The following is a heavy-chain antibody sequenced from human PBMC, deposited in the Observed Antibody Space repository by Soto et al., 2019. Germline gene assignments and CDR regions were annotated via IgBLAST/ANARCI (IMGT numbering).Heavy chain of an antibody. V-gene: IGHV4-59*01. CDR1: GDSIGIYY. Sequence: PSETLSLTCTVSGDSIGIYYWSWIRQPPGKGLEWIGYISYSGNTNYNPSLKSRATISVDTSKNQFFLDLSSVTAADTAVYYCARVGAQGYYYYYYGMDVWGQGTTVTVSS. J-gene: IGHJ6*02. CDR2: ISYSGNT. D-gene: IGHD3-16*01. CDR3: ARVGAQGYYYYYYGMDV.